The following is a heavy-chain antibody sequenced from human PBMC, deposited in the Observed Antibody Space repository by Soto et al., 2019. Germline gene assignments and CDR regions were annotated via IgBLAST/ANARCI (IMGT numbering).Heavy chain of an antibody. Sequence: GASVKVSFKASGGTFSSYAISWVRQAPGQGLEWMGGIIPIFGTANYAQKFQGRVTITADESTSTAYMELSSLRSEDTAVYYCARDRGDYVSWFDPWGQGTLVTVSS. CDR3: ARDRGDYVSWFDP. CDR2: IIPIFGTA. J-gene: IGHJ5*02. D-gene: IGHD4-17*01. V-gene: IGHV1-69*13. CDR1: GGTFSSYA.